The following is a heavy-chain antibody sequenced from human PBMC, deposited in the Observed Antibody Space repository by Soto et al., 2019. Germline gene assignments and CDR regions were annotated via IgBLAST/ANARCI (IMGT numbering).Heavy chain of an antibody. CDR2: ISGSGGST. V-gene: IGHV3-23*01. CDR3: AKPLGASGYYYPHAY. J-gene: IGHJ4*02. D-gene: IGHD3-22*01. Sequence: EMQLLESGGGLVQPGGSLRLSCAASGFTFSSYAMSWVRQAPGKGLEWVSAISGSGGSTYYADSVKGRFTISRDNSKNTLYLQMNSLRAEDTAVYYCAKPLGASGYYYPHAYWGQGTLVTVSS. CDR1: GFTFSSYA.